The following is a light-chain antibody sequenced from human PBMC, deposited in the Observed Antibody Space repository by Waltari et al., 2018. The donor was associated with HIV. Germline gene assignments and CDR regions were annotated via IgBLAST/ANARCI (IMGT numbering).Light chain of an antibody. CDR2: DVT. CDR3: ASHAGSKDV. Sequence: QSALTQPPSASGSPGQSVTISCTGPSSDVGASNYVPWFQQHPGKAPKLMIYDVTKRPSGVPDRFSGSKSGNTASLTVSGLQAEDEADYYCASHAGSKDVFGGGTRLTVI. CDR1: SSDVGASNY. V-gene: IGLV2-8*01. J-gene: IGLJ2*01.